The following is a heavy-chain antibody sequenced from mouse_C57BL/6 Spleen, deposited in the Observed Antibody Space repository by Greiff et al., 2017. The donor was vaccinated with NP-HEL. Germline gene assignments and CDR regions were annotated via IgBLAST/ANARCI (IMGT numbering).Heavy chain of an antibody. V-gene: IGHV1-80*01. CDR3: ARTYYSTFDY. J-gene: IGHJ2*01. CDR2: IYPGDGDT. D-gene: IGHD2-5*01. Sequence: QVQLKESGAELVKPGASVKISCKASGYAFSSYWMNWVKQRPGKGLEWIGQIYPGDGDTNYNGKFKGKATLTADKSSSTAYMQLSSLTSEDSAVYFCARTYYSTFDYWGQGTTLTVSS. CDR1: GYAFSSYW.